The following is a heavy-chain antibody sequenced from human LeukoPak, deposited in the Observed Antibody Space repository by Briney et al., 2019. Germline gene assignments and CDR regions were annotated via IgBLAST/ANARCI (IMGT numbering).Heavy chain of an antibody. CDR3: ARARVPYAYYFDS. V-gene: IGHV4-59*01. J-gene: IGHJ4*02. D-gene: IGHD2-2*01. Sequence: SETLSLTCTVSGGSISTYYWSWVRQPPGKGLEGIGYIFYTGSTNYNPSLKSRVTVSVDTSKNQLSLKLSSVTPADTAVYYCARARVPYAYYFDSWGQGALVTVSS. CDR2: IFYTGST. CDR1: GGSISTYY.